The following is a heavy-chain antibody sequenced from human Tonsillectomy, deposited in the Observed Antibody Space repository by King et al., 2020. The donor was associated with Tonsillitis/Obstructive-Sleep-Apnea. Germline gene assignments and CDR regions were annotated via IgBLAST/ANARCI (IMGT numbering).Heavy chain of an antibody. D-gene: IGHD1-26*01. CDR3: ARVSGSYYLDY. J-gene: IGHJ4*02. Sequence: VQLVESGGGLVQPGGSLRLSCAASGFTFSDHYMAWVRQAPGKGLEWVGRTRNKASSYSTEYAASVKGRFTISRDDSKNSLYLQVNTLRTDDTAVYYCARVSGSYYLDYWGQGTLVTVSS. CDR2: TRNKASSYST. CDR1: GFTFSDHY. V-gene: IGHV3-72*01.